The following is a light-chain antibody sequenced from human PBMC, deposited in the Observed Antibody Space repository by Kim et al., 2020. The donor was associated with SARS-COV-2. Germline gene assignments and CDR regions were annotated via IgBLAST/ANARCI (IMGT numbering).Light chain of an antibody. CDR1: SSNIGAGYD. J-gene: IGLJ3*02. Sequence: RVTLSCTGSSSNIGAGYDVHWYQQLPGTAPKLLIYGNSNRPSGVPDRFSGSKSGTSASLAITGLQAEDEADYYCQSYDSSLSGWMFGGGTQLTVL. CDR3: QSYDSSLSGWM. CDR2: GNS. V-gene: IGLV1-40*01.